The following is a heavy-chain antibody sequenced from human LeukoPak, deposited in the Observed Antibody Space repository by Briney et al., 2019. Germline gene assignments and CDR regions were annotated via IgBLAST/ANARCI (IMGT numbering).Heavy chain of an antibody. D-gene: IGHD3-10*01. Sequence: PSQTLSLTCTVSGASISSGSHHWGWIRQPAGKGLEWIGRIYTSGSTNYNPSLKSRVSISVDMSKNQFSLKLSSVTAADTAVYYCARDKGGFLYFGEYDPWGQGTLVTVSS. CDR2: IYTSGST. CDR1: GASISSGSHH. V-gene: IGHV4-61*02. J-gene: IGHJ5*02. CDR3: ARDKGGFLYFGEYDP.